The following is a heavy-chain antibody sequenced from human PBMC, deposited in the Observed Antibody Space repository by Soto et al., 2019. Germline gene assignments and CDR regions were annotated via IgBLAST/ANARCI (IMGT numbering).Heavy chain of an antibody. CDR3: ARETRTTSNWFDP. CDR1: GGSISSGEYF. Sequence: SETLSLTCTVSGGSISSGEYFWSWIRQPPGKGLEWIGHIYYSGSTSYNPSLKSRVTISLDTSRNQFSLKLSSVTATDTAVYYCARETRTTSNWFDPWGQGTLVTVSS. V-gene: IGHV4-30-4*01. J-gene: IGHJ5*02. D-gene: IGHD4-17*01. CDR2: IYYSGST.